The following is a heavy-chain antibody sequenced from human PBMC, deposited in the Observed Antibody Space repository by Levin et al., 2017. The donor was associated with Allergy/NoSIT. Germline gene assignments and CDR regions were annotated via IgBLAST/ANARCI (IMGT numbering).Heavy chain of an antibody. CDR1: GFTFSSYT. J-gene: IGHJ4*02. Sequence: GESLKISCAASGFTFSSYTMHWVRQAPGKGLQWVALISYDGSNKYYADSVKGRFTISRDNSKNTLYLQVNSLRPEDTAVYYCATDLAPGVVPAAIHYWGQGTLVTVSS. CDR3: ATDLAPGVVPAAIHY. CDR2: ISYDGSNK. D-gene: IGHD2-2*02. V-gene: IGHV3-30*04.